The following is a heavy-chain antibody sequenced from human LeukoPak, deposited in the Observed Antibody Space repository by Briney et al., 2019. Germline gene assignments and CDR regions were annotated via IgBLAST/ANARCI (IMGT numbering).Heavy chain of an antibody. Sequence: PSETLSLTCTVSGVSISSGGYYWSWIRQHSGKGLEWIGYISYSGSTYYNPSLKGRVTISVDTSKNQFSLKLSSVTAADTAVYYCARETTVGWFDPWGQGTLVTVSS. J-gene: IGHJ5*02. CDR3: ARETTVGWFDP. D-gene: IGHD4-23*01. CDR1: GVSISSGGYY. CDR2: ISYSGST. V-gene: IGHV4-31*03.